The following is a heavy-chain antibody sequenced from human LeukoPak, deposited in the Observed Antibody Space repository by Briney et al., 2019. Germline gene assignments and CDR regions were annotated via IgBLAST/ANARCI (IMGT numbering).Heavy chain of an antibody. CDR3: ARDFSSYYDSTSNYGDAYFDY. CDR2: IIPIFGTP. CDR1: GGTFSSYT. Sequence: ASVKVSCKTSGGTFSSYTISWVRQAPGQGLEWMGGIIPIFGTPHYAQKFQDRVTITADASTSTAYMELSSLRTEDTAVYYCARDFSSYYDSTSNYGDAYFDYWGQGTLVTVSS. V-gene: IGHV1-69*13. J-gene: IGHJ4*02. D-gene: IGHD3-22*01.